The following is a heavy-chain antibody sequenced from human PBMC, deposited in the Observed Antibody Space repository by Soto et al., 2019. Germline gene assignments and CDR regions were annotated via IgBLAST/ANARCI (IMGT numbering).Heavy chain of an antibody. D-gene: IGHD2-15*01. CDR1: GFTFSSYG. CDR2: IWYDGSNK. J-gene: IGHJ4*02. Sequence: QVQLVESGGGVVQPGRSLRLSCAASGFTFSSYGMHWVRQAPGTGLEWVAVIWYDGSNKYYADSVKGRFTISRENSKNTRYLQMNSLRAEDTAVYYCARDSRGNCSGGSCYPLYYFDYWGQGTLVTVSS. CDR3: ARDSRGNCSGGSCYPLYYFDY. V-gene: IGHV3-33*01.